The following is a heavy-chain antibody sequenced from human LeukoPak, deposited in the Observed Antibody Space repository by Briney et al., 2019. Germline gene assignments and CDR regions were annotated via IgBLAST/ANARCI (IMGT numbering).Heavy chain of an antibody. J-gene: IGHJ4*02. CDR3: ARDQWLYVY. D-gene: IGHD3-22*01. CDR1: GFTFSSYA. Sequence: GGSLRLSCAASGFTFSSYAVHWVRQAPGKGLEWVAVISYDGSNKYYADSVKGRFTISRDNSKNTLYLQMNSLRAEDTAVYYCARDQWLYVYWGQGTLVTVSS. CDR2: ISYDGSNK. V-gene: IGHV3-30*04.